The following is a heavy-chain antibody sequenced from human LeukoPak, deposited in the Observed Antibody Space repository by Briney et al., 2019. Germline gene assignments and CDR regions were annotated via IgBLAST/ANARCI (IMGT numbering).Heavy chain of an antibody. D-gene: IGHD5-18*01. CDR1: GGSISSSSYY. V-gene: IGHV4-39*01. Sequence: SETLSLTCTVSGGSISSSSYYWGWIRQPPGKGLEWVGSIYYSGSTYYNPSLKSRVTISVDTSKNQFSLKLSSVTAADTAVYYCARLGSGYSYGSLFHYWGQGTLVTVSS. J-gene: IGHJ4*02. CDR3: ARLGSGYSYGSLFHY. CDR2: IYYSGST.